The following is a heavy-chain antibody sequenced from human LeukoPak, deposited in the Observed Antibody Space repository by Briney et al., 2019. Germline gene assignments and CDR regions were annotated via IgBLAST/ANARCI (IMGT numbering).Heavy chain of an antibody. Sequence: ASVKVSCKASGYTFTSYDINWVRQATGRGLEWMGWMNPNSGNTGYAQKFQGRVTMTRNTSISTAYMELSSLSSEDTAVYYCARGGGVNTAVVKGGLGYWGQGTLVTVSS. CDR3: ARGGGVNTAVVKGGLGY. V-gene: IGHV1-8*01. J-gene: IGHJ4*02. D-gene: IGHD5-18*01. CDR1: GYTFTSYD. CDR2: MNPNSGNT.